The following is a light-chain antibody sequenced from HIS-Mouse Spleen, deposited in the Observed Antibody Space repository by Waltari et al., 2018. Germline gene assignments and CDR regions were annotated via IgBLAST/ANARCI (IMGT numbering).Light chain of an antibody. V-gene: IGLV3-10*01. CDR2: EDS. CDR3: YSTDSSGNHRV. CDR1: ALPKKY. Sequence: SYELTQPPSVSVSPGQTARITCSGDALPKKYAYWYQQKSGQAPVLVIDEDSKRPSGFPERFSGSSSGKMATLTISGAQVEDEADYYCYSTDSSGNHRVFGGGTKLTVL. J-gene: IGLJ2*01.